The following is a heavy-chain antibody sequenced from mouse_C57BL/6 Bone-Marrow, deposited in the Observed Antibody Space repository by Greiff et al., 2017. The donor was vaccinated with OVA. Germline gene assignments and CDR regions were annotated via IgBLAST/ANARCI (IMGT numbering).Heavy chain of an antibody. CDR1: GYTFTSYT. V-gene: IGHV1-4*01. Sequence: VQLQQSGAELARPGASVKMSCKASGYTFTSYTMNWVKQRPGQGLEWIGYINPSSGYTKYNQKFKDKATLTADKSSSTAYMQLSSLTSEDSAVYDCARDRGYPYYYAMDYWGQGTSVTVSS. J-gene: IGHJ4*01. CDR2: INPSSGYT. CDR3: ARDRGYPYYYAMDY. D-gene: IGHD2-14*01.